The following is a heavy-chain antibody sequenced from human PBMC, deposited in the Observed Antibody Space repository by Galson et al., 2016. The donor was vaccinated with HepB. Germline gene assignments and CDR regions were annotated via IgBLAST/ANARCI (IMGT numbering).Heavy chain of an antibody. J-gene: IGHJ6*04. CDR1: GFTFGNYG. CDR2: IRRRCDIT. Sequence: SPRPPCSASGFTFGNYGLTWVRQAPGKGLEVGSRIRRRCDITDYADSVKGPFPLSSNNSKKTLSLQMNSLTADDTAIYYCVQGSTAPAVWGKGTTVTVSS. CDR3: VQGSTAPAV. V-gene: IGHV3-23*01. D-gene: IGHD1-26*01.